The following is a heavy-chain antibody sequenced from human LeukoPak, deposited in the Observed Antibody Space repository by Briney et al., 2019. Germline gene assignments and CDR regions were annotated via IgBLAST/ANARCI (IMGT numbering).Heavy chain of an antibody. Sequence: PGGSQRLSCAASGFTFGSYWMHWVRQAPGKGLVWVSRINSDGTYTNYADSVKGRFTISRDNAKNTLYLQMNSLRVEDTAVYYCARDPGSYHQAYWGQGTLVTVSS. D-gene: IGHD2-15*01. V-gene: IGHV3-74*01. CDR1: GFTFGSYW. J-gene: IGHJ4*02. CDR3: ARDPGSYHQAY. CDR2: INSDGTYT.